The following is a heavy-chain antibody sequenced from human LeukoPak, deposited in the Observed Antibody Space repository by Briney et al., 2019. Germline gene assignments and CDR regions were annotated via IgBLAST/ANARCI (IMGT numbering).Heavy chain of an antibody. V-gene: IGHV3-7*03. Sequence: GGSLRLSCAASGFTFSSYWMSWVRQAPGKGLEWVANIKQDGSEKYYVDSVKGRFTISRDNAKNSLYLQMNSLRAEDMALYYCAKGIYSSSWFDAFDIWGQGTMVTVSS. D-gene: IGHD6-13*01. CDR2: IKQDGSEK. CDR1: GFTFSSYW. J-gene: IGHJ3*02. CDR3: AKGIYSSSWFDAFDI.